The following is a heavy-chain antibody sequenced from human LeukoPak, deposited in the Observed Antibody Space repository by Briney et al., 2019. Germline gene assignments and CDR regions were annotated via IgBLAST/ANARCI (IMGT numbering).Heavy chain of an antibody. V-gene: IGHV3-48*03. CDR1: GFTFSSYE. J-gene: IGHJ6*02. Sequence: GGSLRLSCAASGFTFSSYEMNWVRQAPGKGLEWVSYISSSGSTIYYADSVKGRFTISRDNAKNTLYLQMNSLRAEDTAVYYCARENGDHPYYYYGMDVWGQGTTVTVSS. CDR3: ARENGDHPYYYYGMDV. CDR2: ISSSGSTI. D-gene: IGHD4-17*01.